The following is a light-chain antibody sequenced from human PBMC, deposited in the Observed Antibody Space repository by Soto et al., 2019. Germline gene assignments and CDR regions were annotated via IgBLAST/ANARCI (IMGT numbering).Light chain of an antibody. CDR1: SSVVGGYDY. Sequence: QSALTQPPSVSGSPGQSVTISCTGTSSVVGGYDYVSWYQQRPGKAPKLLICDVTKRPSGVPDRFSGSKSGNTASLTISGLQAEDEADFYCCSYGGSFPYVFGTGTKVTVL. CDR3: CSYGGSFPYV. CDR2: DVT. J-gene: IGLJ1*01. V-gene: IGLV2-11*01.